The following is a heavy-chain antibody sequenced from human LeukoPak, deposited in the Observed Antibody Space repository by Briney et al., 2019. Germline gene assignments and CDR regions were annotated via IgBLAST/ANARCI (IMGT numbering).Heavy chain of an antibody. CDR2: INHSGST. J-gene: IGHJ4*02. V-gene: IGHV4-34*01. Sequence: PSETLSLTCAVYGGSFSGYYWSWIRHPPGKGLEWSGEINHSGSTNYNPSLKSRVTISVDTSKNQFSLKLSSVTAADTAVYYCARGPYGADDYWGQGTLVTVSS. CDR3: ARGPYGADDY. D-gene: IGHD4/OR15-4a*01. CDR1: GGSFSGYY.